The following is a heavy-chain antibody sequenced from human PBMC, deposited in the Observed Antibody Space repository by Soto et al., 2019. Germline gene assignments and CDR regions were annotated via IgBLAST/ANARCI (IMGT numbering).Heavy chain of an antibody. CDR1: GGSISSSSYY. CDR2: IYYSGST. Sequence: SETLSLTCTVSGGSISSSSYYWGWIRQPPGKGLEWIGSIYYSGSTYYNPSLKSRVTISVDTSKNQFSLKLSSVTAADTAVYYCARWGLSTRVQTPKTMVTIDWFDPWGQGTLVTVSS. V-gene: IGHV4-39*01. D-gene: IGHD5-18*01. CDR3: ARWGLSTRVQTPKTMVTIDWFDP. J-gene: IGHJ5*02.